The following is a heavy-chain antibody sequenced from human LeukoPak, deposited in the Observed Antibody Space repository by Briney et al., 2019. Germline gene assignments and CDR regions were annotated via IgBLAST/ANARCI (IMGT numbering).Heavy chain of an antibody. D-gene: IGHD6-13*01. V-gene: IGHV1-69*04. CDR2: IIPILGIA. CDR1: GGTFSSYA. Sequence: ASVKVSCKASGGTFSSYAISWVRQAPGQGLEWMGRIIPILGIANYAQKFQGRVTITADKSTSTAYMELSSLRSEDTAVYYCARLFGYSSSSRRLNAFDIWGQGTMVTVSS. CDR3: ARLFGYSSSSRRLNAFDI. J-gene: IGHJ3*02.